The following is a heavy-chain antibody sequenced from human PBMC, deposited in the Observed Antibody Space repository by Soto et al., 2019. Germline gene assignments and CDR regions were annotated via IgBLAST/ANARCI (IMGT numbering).Heavy chain of an antibody. D-gene: IGHD5-18*01. CDR2: ISYDGSNK. CDR1: GFTFSNYG. Sequence: GGSLRLSCAASGFTFSNYGMHWVRQAPGKGLEWVAVISYDGSNKYYADSVKGRFTISRDNSKNTLYLQMNSLRAEDTAVYYWAKDGYSYGHGSGKFDYRGQGTLVT. J-gene: IGHJ4*02. V-gene: IGHV3-30*18. CDR3: AKDGYSYGHGSGKFDY.